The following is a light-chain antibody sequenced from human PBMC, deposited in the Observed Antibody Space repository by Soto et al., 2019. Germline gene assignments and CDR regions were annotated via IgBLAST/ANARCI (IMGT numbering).Light chain of an antibody. V-gene: IGLV2-14*01. Sequence: QSVLTQPASVSGSPGQTITISCTGTSSDVGGYNYLSWYQQHPGKAPKVMIYEVSNRPSGVSNRFSGSKSGNTASLTISGLQAEDEADYFCCSYTTSGTPVFGGGTQLTVL. CDR3: CSYTTSGTPV. J-gene: IGLJ3*02. CDR1: SSDVGGYNY. CDR2: EVS.